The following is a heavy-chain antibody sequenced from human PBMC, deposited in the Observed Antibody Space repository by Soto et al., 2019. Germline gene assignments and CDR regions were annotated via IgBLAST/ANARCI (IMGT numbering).Heavy chain of an antibody. V-gene: IGHV3-21*01. CDR2: ISGGSNYI. D-gene: IGHD3-10*01. CDR3: ARGPLGLMVRGVSYNEYYYGMDV. J-gene: IGHJ6*02. Sequence: EVQLVESGGGLVKPGGSLTLSCAASGFTFSSYGMNWVRQAPGKGLDWVSSISGGSNYIYHADSVKGRLTVSRDNAKNSLFLQMNSLRVEDTAVYYCARGPLGLMVRGVSYNEYYYGMDVLGQGTTVTVSS. CDR1: GFTFSSYG.